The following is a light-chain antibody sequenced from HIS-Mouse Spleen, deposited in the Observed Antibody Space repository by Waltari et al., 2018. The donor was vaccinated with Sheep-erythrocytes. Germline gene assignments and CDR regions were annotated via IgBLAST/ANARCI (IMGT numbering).Light chain of an antibody. CDR3: QAWDSSTAWNVV. CDR2: QDS. V-gene: IGLV3-1*01. Sequence: SYELTQPPSVSVSPGQTASITCSGDKLGDKYACWYQQKPGQSPVLVIYQDSKRPSGSPERFSGSNSGNPDTLTISGTQAMDEADYYCQAWDSSTAWNVVFGGGTKLTVL. CDR1: KLGDKY. J-gene: IGLJ2*01.